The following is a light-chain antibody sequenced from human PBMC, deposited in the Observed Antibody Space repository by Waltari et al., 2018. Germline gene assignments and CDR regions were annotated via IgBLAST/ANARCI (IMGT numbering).Light chain of an antibody. CDR2: EVS. Sequence: QSALTQPPSASGSPGPSVTISCTGTSSDGGRYNYVSWYQQPPGKAPNLLIYEVSKRPSGVPARLSGSKSGNTASLTVSGLQAEDEADYYCSSYAGSNNVVFGGGTKLTVL. CDR1: SSDGGRYNY. V-gene: IGLV2-8*01. CDR3: SSYAGSNNVV. J-gene: IGLJ2*01.